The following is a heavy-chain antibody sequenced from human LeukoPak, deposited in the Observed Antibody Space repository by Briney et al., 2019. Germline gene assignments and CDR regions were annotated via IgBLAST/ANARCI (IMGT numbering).Heavy chain of an antibody. CDR3: ARRYSSGWHPGQAAFDY. D-gene: IGHD6-19*01. Sequence: SETLSLTCTVSGGSISSYYWSWIRQPPGKGLEWIGYIYYSGSTNYNPSLKSRVTTSVDTSKNQFSLKLSSVTAADTAVYYCARRYSSGWHPGQAAFDYWGQGTLVTVSS. CDR2: IYYSGST. CDR1: GGSISSYY. V-gene: IGHV4-59*08. J-gene: IGHJ4*02.